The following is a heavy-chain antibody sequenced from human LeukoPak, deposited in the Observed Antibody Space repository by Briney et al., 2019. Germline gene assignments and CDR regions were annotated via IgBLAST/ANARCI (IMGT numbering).Heavy chain of an antibody. J-gene: IGHJ3*02. CDR1: GGPISSSDW. CDR3: APGRGYCSGGSCSDAFDI. V-gene: IGHV4-4*02. CDR2: IYHSGST. Sequence: SETLSLTCAISGGPISSSDWWSCVRQPPGKGLEWTEEIYHSGSTNYNPSLKSRVTISVDTSKNQFSLKLSSVTAADTAVYYCAPGRGYCSGGSCSDAFDIWGQGTMVTVSS. D-gene: IGHD2-15*01.